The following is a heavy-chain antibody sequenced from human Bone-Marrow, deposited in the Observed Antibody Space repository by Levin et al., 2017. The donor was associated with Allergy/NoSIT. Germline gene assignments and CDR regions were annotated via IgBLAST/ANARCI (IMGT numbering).Heavy chain of an antibody. CDR3: VREVAVTNTDVVSNWFDP. CDR1: GFTISSYS. J-gene: IGHJ5*02. D-gene: IGHD5-18*01. CDR2: IGTSSSSI. V-gene: IGHV3-48*02. Sequence: RAGGSLRLSCAASGFTISSYSMNWVRQAAGKGLEWVSYIGTSSSSIFYADSVKGRFTISRDNAKNSLYLEMNSLRDEDTATYYCVREVAVTNTDVVSNWFDPWGQGTVVIVSS.